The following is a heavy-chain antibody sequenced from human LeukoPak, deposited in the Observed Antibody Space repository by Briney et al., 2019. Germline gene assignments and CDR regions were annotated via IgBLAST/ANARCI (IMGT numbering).Heavy chain of an antibody. D-gene: IGHD2-15*01. CDR3: RVSVTATYHYYHMDV. V-gene: IGHV3-30*02. Sequence: GGSLILSCAASGFSFSSYGMHWVRQAPGKGLEWVAFIRYDGTNYYYADSVKGRFTISRDTSKNTLYLQMNSLRAEDTALYYARVSVTATYHYYHMDVWGKGATVTVSS. CDR1: GFSFSSYG. CDR2: IRYDGTNY. J-gene: IGHJ6*03.